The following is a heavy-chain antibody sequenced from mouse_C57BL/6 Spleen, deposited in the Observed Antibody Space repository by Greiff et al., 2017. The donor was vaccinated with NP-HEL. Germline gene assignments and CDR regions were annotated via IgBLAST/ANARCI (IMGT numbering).Heavy chain of an antibody. V-gene: IGHV1-55*01. CDR3: ARRSTMAPSFAY. CDR1: GYTFTSYW. J-gene: IGHJ3*01. CDR2: IYPGSGST. D-gene: IGHD2-1*01. Sequence: QVQLQQPGAELVKPGASVKMSCKASGYTFTSYWITWVKQRPGQGLEWIGDIYPGSGSTNYNEKFKSKATLTVDTSSSTAYMQLSSLTSEDAAVYYCARRSTMAPSFAYWGQGTLVTVSA.